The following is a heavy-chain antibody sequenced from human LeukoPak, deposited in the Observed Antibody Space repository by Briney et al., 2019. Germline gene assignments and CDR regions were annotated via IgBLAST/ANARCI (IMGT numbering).Heavy chain of an antibody. J-gene: IGHJ4*02. CDR1: GGSISSYY. CDR2: IYSSGII. V-gene: IGHV4-4*07. Sequence: SETLSLTCTVSGGSISSYYWSWIRQPAGKAPEWIGRIYSSGIINYNPSLKSRVTMSLDNSKNQLSPKLSYVTAADTAVYYCARDTGKSGYPDYWGQGTLVTVSS. D-gene: IGHD3-3*01. CDR3: ARDTGKSGYPDY.